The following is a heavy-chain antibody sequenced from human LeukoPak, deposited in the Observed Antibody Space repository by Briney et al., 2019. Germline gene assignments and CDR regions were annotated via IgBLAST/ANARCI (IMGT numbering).Heavy chain of an antibody. CDR1: GGSISSGSYY. CDR3: ARGISSGRLLDAFDL. V-gene: IGHV4-61*02. J-gene: IGHJ3*01. D-gene: IGHD3-22*01. CDR2: LYGSGGT. Sequence: PSETLSLTCTVSGGSISSGSYYWNWIRQPAGKGLEWIGRLYGSGGTNYTPSLKSRVTISVDTSKNHFSLKLSSVTAADTAMYYCARGISSGRLLDAFDLWGQGTMVTVSS.